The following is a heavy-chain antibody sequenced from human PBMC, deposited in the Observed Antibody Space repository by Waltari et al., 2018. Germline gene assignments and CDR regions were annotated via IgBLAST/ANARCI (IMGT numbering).Heavy chain of an antibody. CDR3: ARARARIGGYGDY. CDR2: INAGKGNT. Sequence: QVQLVQSGAEVKNPGASVKVSCKAPGSTFPSYAMHWVRQAPGQRLEWMGWINAGKGNTKYSQKFQGRVTITRDTSASTAYMELSSLRSEDTAVYYCARARARIGGYGDYWGQGTLVTVSS. CDR1: GSTFPSYA. J-gene: IGHJ4*02. D-gene: IGHD1-26*01. V-gene: IGHV1-3*01.